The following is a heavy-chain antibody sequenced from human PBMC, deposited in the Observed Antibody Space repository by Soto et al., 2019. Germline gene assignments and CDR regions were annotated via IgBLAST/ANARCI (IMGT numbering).Heavy chain of an antibody. CDR3: ARVKYFDWLLFDY. V-gene: IGHV3-7*01. CDR2: IKQDGSEK. D-gene: IGHD3-9*01. J-gene: IGHJ4*02. CDR1: GFTFSSYW. Sequence: VQLVESGGGLVQPGGSLRLSCAASGFTFSSYWMSWVRQAPGKGLEWVANIKQDGSEKYYVDSVKGRFTISRDNAKNSLYLQMNSLRAEDTAVYYCARVKYFDWLLFDYWGQGTLVTVSS.